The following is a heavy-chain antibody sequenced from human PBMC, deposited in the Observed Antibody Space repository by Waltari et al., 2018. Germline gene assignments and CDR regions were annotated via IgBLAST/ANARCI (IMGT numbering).Heavy chain of an antibody. CDR1: GFTFSSYS. V-gene: IGHV3-23*04. D-gene: IGHD2-15*01. CDR2: IGGSGGST. CDR3: AKPGGKSYYYYYMDV. Sequence: EVQLVESGGGLVQPGGSLRLSCAASGFTFSSYSMSWVRPARGKGLEWVSAIGGSGGSTYYADSVKGRFTISRDNSKNTLYLQMNSLRAEDTAVYYCAKPGGKSYYYYYMDVWGKGTTVTVSS. J-gene: IGHJ6*03.